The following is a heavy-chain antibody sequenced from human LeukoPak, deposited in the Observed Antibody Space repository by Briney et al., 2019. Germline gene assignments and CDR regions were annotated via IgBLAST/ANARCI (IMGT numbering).Heavy chain of an antibody. V-gene: IGHV4-59*01. CDR3: AREVRGVIRWNWIDP. CDR2: IYYSGST. J-gene: IGHJ5*02. Sequence: SSETLSLTCTVSGGSISSYYWSWIRQPPGKGLEWIGYIYYSGSTNYNPSLKSRVTISVDTSKNQFSLKLSSVTAADTAVYYCAREVRGVIRWNWIDPWGQGTLVTVSS. D-gene: IGHD3-10*01. CDR1: GGSISSYY.